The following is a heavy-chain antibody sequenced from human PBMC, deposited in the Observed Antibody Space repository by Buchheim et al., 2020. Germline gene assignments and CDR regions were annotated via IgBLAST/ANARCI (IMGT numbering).Heavy chain of an antibody. D-gene: IGHD4-23*01. J-gene: IGHJ6*02. CDR2: IFHRGRT. CDR1: GGSISSSNW. V-gene: IGHV4-4*02. Sequence: QVQLQESGPGLVKPSGTLSLTCAVSGGSISSSNWWSWVRQPPGKGLGWVGEIFHRGRTNYNPSLKSRVTISVDKSKNQFSLKLSSVTAADTAVYYCARFRGRATVVTRRDYYYYGMDVWGQGTT. CDR3: ARFRGRATVVTRRDYYYYGMDV.